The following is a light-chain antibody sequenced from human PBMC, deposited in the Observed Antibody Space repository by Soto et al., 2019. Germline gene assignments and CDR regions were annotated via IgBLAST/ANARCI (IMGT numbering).Light chain of an antibody. Sequence: QSVLTQPPSVSGSPGQSVTISCTGTSSDVGSYNRVSWYQQPPGTAPKLMIYEVSNRPSGVPDRSSGSKSGNTASLTISGLQAKDEADYYCCSYTSSSTYVFGTGTKVTVL. CDR3: CSYTSSSTYV. CDR1: SSDVGSYNR. CDR2: EVS. V-gene: IGLV2-18*02. J-gene: IGLJ1*01.